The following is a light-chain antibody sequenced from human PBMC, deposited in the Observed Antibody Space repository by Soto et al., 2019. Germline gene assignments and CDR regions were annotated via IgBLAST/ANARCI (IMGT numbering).Light chain of an antibody. CDR2: DVT. CDR3: SSHTSSNTLV. Sequence: SVLTQPASVSGSPGQSITISCTGTSSDFGDYNYVSWYQQHPGKAPKLMIYDVTNRPSGVSSRFSGSKSSNTASLTISGIQAEDEADYYCSSHTSSNTLVFGIGTKVTVL. CDR1: SSDFGDYNY. V-gene: IGLV2-14*01. J-gene: IGLJ1*01.